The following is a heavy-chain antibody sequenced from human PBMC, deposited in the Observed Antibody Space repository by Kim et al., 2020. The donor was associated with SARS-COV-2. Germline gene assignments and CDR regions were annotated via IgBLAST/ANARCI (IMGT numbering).Heavy chain of an antibody. D-gene: IGHD5-12*01. CDR1: GFTFSSYA. J-gene: IGHJ4*02. CDR3: ARKRRLSSGYEPDY. V-gene: IGHV3-23*01. Sequence: GGSLRLSCAASGFTFSSYAMSWVRQAPGKGLEWVSAISGSGGSTYYADSVKGRFTISRDNSKNTLYLQMNSLRAEDTAVYYCARKRRLSSGYEPDYWGQGTLVTVSS. CDR2: ISGSGGST.